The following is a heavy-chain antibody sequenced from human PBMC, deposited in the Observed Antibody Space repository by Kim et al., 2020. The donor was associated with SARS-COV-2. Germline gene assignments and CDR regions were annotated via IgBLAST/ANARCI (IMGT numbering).Heavy chain of an antibody. D-gene: IGHD6-13*01. CDR3: ARDPYSSSHNDYGMDV. V-gene: IGHV3-48*03. J-gene: IGHJ6*02. CDR1: GFTFSSYE. CDR2: ISSSGSTI. Sequence: GGSLRLSCAASGFTFSSYEMNWVRQAPGKGLEWVSYISSSGSTIYYADSVKGRFTISRDNAKNSLYLQMNSLRAEDTAVYYWARDPYSSSHNDYGMDVWGQGTAVPVSS.